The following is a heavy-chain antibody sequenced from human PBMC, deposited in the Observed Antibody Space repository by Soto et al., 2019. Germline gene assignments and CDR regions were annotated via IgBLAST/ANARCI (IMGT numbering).Heavy chain of an antibody. Sequence: VQLVESGGGLVKPGGSLRLSCAASGFTFSSYSMNWVRQAPGKGLEWVSSISSSSSYIYYADSVKGRFTISRDNAKNSLYLQMNSLRAEDTAVYYCARHGGAADWFDPWGQGTLVTVSS. CDR1: GFTFSSYS. J-gene: IGHJ5*02. CDR2: ISSSSSYI. V-gene: IGHV3-21*01. D-gene: IGHD2-15*01. CDR3: ARHGGAADWFDP.